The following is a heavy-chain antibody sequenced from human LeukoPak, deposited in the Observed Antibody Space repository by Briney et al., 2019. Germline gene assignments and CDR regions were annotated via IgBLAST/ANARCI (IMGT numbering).Heavy chain of an antibody. CDR3: ARANVDTDVDYYYYMDV. D-gene: IGHD5-18*01. V-gene: IGHV1-18*01. Sequence: GASVKVSCKASGYTFTSYGISWVRQAPGQGLEWMGWISAYNGNTNYAQKLQGRVTMTTDTSTSTAYMELRSLRSDDTAVYYCARANVDTDVDYYYYMDVWGKGTTVTISS. J-gene: IGHJ6*03. CDR1: GYTFTSYG. CDR2: ISAYNGNT.